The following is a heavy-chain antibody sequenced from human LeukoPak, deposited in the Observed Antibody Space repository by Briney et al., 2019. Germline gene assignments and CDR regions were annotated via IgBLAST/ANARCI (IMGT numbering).Heavy chain of an antibody. J-gene: IGHJ6*02. CDR2: IYPGDSDT. Sequence: PGESLQISCKGSGYIFTTYWIGWVRQLPGKGLEWMGIIYPGDSDTRYSPSFQGQVTISVDTSISTAYLQWSSLKVSDTARYYCARHRVATNAGDYYFYFGMDVWGQGTTVTVSS. V-gene: IGHV5-51*01. D-gene: IGHD5-12*01. CDR3: ARHRVATNAGDYYFYFGMDV. CDR1: GYIFTTYW.